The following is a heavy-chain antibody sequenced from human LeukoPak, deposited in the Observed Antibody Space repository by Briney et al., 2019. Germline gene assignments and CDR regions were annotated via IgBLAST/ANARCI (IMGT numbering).Heavy chain of an antibody. CDR3: ARDTGYNTFDY. CDR2: IKEDGSAK. Sequence: WGSLRLSCAASGFTFSNYWMSWVRQAPGKGLEWVANIKEDGSAKYYVDSVKGRFTISRDNAKNSQYLQMNSLRAEDTAVYYCARDTGYNTFDYWGQGTLVTVSS. V-gene: IGHV3-7*05. J-gene: IGHJ4*02. CDR1: GFTFSNYW. D-gene: IGHD5-24*01.